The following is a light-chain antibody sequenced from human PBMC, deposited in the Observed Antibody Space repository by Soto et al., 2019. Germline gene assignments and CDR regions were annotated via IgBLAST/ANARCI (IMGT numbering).Light chain of an antibody. CDR2: DAS. J-gene: IGKJ5*01. CDR1: QSVGRDY. Sequence: EIVLTQSPGTLSLSPGERATLSCRASQSVGRDYLAGFQQKPGQPPRLLIHDASSRATGIPDRFSGRGSGTDFTLTISRLEPEDFAVYHCQQYAASPITFGQGTRLEIK. V-gene: IGKV3-20*01. CDR3: QQYAASPIT.